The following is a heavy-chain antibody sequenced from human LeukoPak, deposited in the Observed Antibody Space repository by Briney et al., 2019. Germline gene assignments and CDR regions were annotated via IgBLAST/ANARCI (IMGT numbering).Heavy chain of an antibody. CDR3: AKPHFDY. CDR1: GFTFSSYG. J-gene: IGHJ4*02. Sequence: GGSLRLSCAASGFTFSSYGMHWVRQAPGRGLEWVAFIRFDGSNKYYADSVKGRFTISRDNSKNMLYLQMNSLRAEDTAVYYCAKPHFDYWGQGTLVTVSS. V-gene: IGHV3-30*02. CDR2: IRFDGSNK.